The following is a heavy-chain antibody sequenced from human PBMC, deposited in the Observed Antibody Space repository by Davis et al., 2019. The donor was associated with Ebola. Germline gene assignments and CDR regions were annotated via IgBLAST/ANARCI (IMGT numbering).Heavy chain of an antibody. Sequence: ASVKVSCKASGYTFASYGVSWVRQAPGQGLEWMGWISAISDKTNYAQRYQGRVTMTTDTSKSTAYMELRSLGDDDTAVYYCASGRSGVAADCDYWGQGTLVTVSS. CDR2: ISAISDKT. J-gene: IGHJ4*02. D-gene: IGHD3-3*01. V-gene: IGHV1-18*01. CDR1: GYTFASYG. CDR3: ASGRSGVAADCDY.